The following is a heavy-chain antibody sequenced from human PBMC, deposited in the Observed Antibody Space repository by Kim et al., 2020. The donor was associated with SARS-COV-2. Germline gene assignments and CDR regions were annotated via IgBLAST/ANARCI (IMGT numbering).Heavy chain of an antibody. CDR1: GYTFTTYA. CDR3: ARGKTESVTTPLTY. Sequence: ASVKVSCKASGYTFTTYALSWVRQAPGQGLEWMGWINTNTGNPTYAQGFTGRFVFSLDTSVSTAYRQISSLKAEDTAVYYCARGKTESVTTPLTYWGQGTLGTVSS. J-gene: IGHJ4*02. CDR2: INTNTGNP. V-gene: IGHV7-4-1*02. D-gene: IGHD4-17*01.